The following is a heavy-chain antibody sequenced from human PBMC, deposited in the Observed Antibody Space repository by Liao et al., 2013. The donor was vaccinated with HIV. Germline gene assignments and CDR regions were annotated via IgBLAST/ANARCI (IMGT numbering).Heavy chain of an antibody. CDR1: GGSISTYY. Sequence: QVQLQESGSGLVKPSETLSLTCTVSGGSISTYYWSWIRQPAGKGLEWIGRIYTSGTTNYNPSLKSRVTMSVDTSKDQFSLKLRYVTAADTAVYYCARDDFWSGRYFGYWGQGLLVTVSS. V-gene: IGHV4-4*07. CDR3: ARDDFWSGRYFGY. J-gene: IGHJ4*02. CDR2: IYTSGTT. D-gene: IGHD3-3*01.